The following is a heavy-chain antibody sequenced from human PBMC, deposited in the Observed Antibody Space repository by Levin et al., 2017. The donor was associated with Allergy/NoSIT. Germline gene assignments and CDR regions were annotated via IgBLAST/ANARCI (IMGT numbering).Heavy chain of an antibody. Sequence: SETLSLTCAVSGGSISSSNWWSWVRQPPGKGLEWIGEIYHSGSTNYNPSLKSRVTISVDKSKNQFSLKLSSVTAADTAVYYCARGSAAGRTGGFDPWGQGTLVTVSS. CDR2: IYHSGST. CDR3: ARGSAAGRTGGFDP. J-gene: IGHJ5*02. CDR1: GGSISSSNW. V-gene: IGHV4-4*02. D-gene: IGHD6-13*01.